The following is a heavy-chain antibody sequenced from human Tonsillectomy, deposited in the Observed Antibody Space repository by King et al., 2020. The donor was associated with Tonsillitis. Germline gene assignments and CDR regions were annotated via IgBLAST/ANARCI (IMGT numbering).Heavy chain of an antibody. CDR2: GVPIFGTP. D-gene: IGHD3-16*01. Sequence: QLVQSGAEVKKPGSSVKVSCKASGGTFSSYAISWVRQAPGQGLEWMGGGVPIFGTPNGAQKFQGRVTITADETTSTAYMELNSLTSEYTAVYYCARMGGGNWFDPWGQGTLVTVSS. CDR3: ARMGGGNWFDP. J-gene: IGHJ5*02. CDR1: GGTFSSYA. V-gene: IGHV1-69*12.